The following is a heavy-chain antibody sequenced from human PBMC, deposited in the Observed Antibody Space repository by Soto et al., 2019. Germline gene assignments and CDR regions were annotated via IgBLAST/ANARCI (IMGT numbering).Heavy chain of an antibody. V-gene: IGHV3-11*04. Sequence: GGSLRLSCAASGFTFSDYYMSWIRQAPGKGLEWVSYISSSGSTIYYADSVKGRFTISRDNAKNSLYLQMNSLRDEDTAVYYCARDRRNFIAAAGTLYFWGQGTLVTVSS. J-gene: IGHJ4*02. CDR1: GFTFSDYY. D-gene: IGHD6-13*01. CDR3: ARDRRNFIAAAGTLYF. CDR2: ISSSGSTI.